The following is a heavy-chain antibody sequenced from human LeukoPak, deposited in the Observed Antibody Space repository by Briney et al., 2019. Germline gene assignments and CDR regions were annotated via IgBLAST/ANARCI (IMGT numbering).Heavy chain of an antibody. Sequence: GGSLRLPCAASGITFSGSAMHWVRQASGKGLEWVGRIRSKANNYATAYAASLKGRFSISRDDSLNTAYLQMNSLETEDTAVYYCTRQFDSSGYYPDYWGQGTLVTVSS. CDR2: IRSKANNYAT. CDR3: TRQFDSSGYYPDY. CDR1: GITFSGSA. D-gene: IGHD3-22*01. V-gene: IGHV3-73*01. J-gene: IGHJ4*02.